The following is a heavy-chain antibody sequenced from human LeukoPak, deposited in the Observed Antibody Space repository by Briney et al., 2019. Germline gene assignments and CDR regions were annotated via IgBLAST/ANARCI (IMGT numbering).Heavy chain of an antibody. D-gene: IGHD5-12*01. CDR2: INSDGSST. V-gene: IGHV3-74*01. J-gene: IGHJ5*02. CDR3: ARARSRGMVVATKGDWFDP. Sequence: SGGSLRLSCAASGFTFSSYWMHWVRQAPGKGLVWVSRINSDGSSTSYADSVKGRFTISRDNAKNTLNLQMNSLRAEDTAVYYCARARSRGMVVATKGDWFDPWGQGTLVTVSS. CDR1: GFTFSSYW.